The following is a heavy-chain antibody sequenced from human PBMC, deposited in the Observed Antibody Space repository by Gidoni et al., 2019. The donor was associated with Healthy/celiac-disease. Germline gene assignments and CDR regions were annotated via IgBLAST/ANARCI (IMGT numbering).Heavy chain of an antibody. D-gene: IGHD2-15*01. J-gene: IGHJ5*02. CDR3: AGDLGRTRMYH. CDR1: GFTVSSNY. V-gene: IGHV3-53*01. Sequence: ELQLVESGGGLIQPGGSLSLSCASSGFTVSSNYMSWVRQAPGKGLEWVSVIYSGGSTYYADSVKGRFTISRDNSKNTLYLQMNSLRAEDTAVYYCAGDLGRTRMYHWGQGTLVTVSS. CDR2: IYSGGST.